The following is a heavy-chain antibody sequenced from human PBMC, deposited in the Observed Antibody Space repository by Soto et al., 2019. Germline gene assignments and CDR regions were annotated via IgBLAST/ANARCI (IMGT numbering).Heavy chain of an antibody. CDR3: AKIGEAYYDFWSGYYNYGSGSYYNWFVDY. J-gene: IGHJ4*02. CDR2: ISGSGGST. D-gene: IGHD3-3*01. CDR1: GFTFSSYA. V-gene: IGHV3-23*01. Sequence: PGGSLRLSCAASGFTFSSYAMSWVGQAPGKGLEWVSAISGSGGSTYYADSVKGRFTISRDNSKNTLYLQMNSLRAEDTAVYYCAKIGEAYYDFWSGYYNYGSGSYYNWFVDYWGQGTLVTVSS.